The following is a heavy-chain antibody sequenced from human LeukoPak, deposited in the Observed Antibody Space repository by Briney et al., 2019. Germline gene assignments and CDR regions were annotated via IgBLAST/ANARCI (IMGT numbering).Heavy chain of an antibody. D-gene: IGHD2-2*01. CDR3: SVEMPFDY. J-gene: IGHJ4*02. CDR1: GLTFSTAW. CDR2: IKSKTDGATT. Sequence: GGSLRLSCAASGLTFSTAWMSWVRQAPGKGLEWVGRIKSKTDGATTDYAAPVKGRFIISRDDSESTLYLQMNSLRSEDTAVYYCSVEMPFDYWGQGTLVAVSS. V-gene: IGHV3-15*01.